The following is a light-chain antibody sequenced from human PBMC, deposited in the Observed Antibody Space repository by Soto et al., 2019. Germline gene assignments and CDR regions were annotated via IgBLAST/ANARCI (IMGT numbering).Light chain of an antibody. CDR2: GAS. Sequence: MSLSLDNLSRSAGDRPTISCRTTQSVSSSLAWYQQKPGQAPRLLIYGASTRATGIQARFSGSGSGTEFTLTISSLQSEDFAVYYYQQYYNWIPQTFCEGTRPDIK. V-gene: IGKV3-15*01. CDR3: QQYYNWIPQT. J-gene: IGKJ5*01. CDR1: QSVSSS.